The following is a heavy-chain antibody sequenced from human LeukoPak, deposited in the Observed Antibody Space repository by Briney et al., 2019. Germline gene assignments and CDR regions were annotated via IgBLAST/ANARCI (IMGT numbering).Heavy chain of an antibody. CDR2: ISYDGKNK. J-gene: IGHJ4*02. Sequence: GGSLRLSCATSGLTFSDFPLHWVRQAPGKGLEWAAVISYDGKNKFYADSVKGRFTVSRDNYKNTVYLQMSSLGTEDTAVYYCARDRPYFDYWGQGTLVTVSS. CDR3: ARDRPYFDY. CDR1: GLTFSDFP. D-gene: IGHD3-16*01. V-gene: IGHV3-30*04.